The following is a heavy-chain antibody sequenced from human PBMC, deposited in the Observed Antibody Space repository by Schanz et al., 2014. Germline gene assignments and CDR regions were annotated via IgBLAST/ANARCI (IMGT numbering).Heavy chain of an antibody. D-gene: IGHD6-13*01. Sequence: QVQLVQSGAEVKKPGASVKVSFKASGYTFTSDSMHWVRQAPGQGLEWMGMINPSGGSTTYAQKFQGRVTMTRDTSTSTVYMELSSLRSEDTAVYYCARDGVDAAAGGNYWGQGTLVTVSS. CDR3: ARDGVDAAAGGNY. CDR2: INPSGGST. V-gene: IGHV1-46*03. CDR1: GYTFTSDS. J-gene: IGHJ4*02.